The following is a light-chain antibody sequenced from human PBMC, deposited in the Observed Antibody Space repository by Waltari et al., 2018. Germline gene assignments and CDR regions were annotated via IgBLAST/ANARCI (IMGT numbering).Light chain of an antibody. V-gene: IGLV3-25*03. CDR2: KDS. CDR3: QSADSSGTYV. CDR1: ALSNQY. Sequence: SYELAQPPSVPVSPGQTARITCSGDALSNQYAYWYQQKPGQAPVVVMYKDSERPSGIPERFSGSSSGTTVTLTISGVQAEDEADYHCQSADSSGTYVFGTGTKVTVL. J-gene: IGLJ1*01.